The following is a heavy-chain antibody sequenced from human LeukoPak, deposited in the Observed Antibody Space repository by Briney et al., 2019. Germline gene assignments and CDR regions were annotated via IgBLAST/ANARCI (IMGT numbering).Heavy chain of an antibody. Sequence: ASVTVSFKASGYTFTSYYIHWVRQAPGQGLEWMGIINPSGGSTTYAQKFQDRVTMTGDTSTSTVYMELSSLRSEDTAVYYCARDLFIATSGEGPGYWGQGALVTVSS. CDR1: GYTFTSYY. D-gene: IGHD6-13*01. CDR3: ARDLFIATSGEGPGY. V-gene: IGHV1-46*01. CDR2: INPSGGST. J-gene: IGHJ4*02.